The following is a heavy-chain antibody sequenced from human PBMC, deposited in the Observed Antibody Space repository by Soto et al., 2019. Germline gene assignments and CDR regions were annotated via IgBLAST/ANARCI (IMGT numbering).Heavy chain of an antibody. CDR1: GFSLSTSGVA. Sequence: QITLKESGPTLVKPTQTLTLTCTFSGFSLSTSGVAVAWIRQPPGKALEWLALIFWDDDTRYSPSLKTRLTITKDTPNTQVVLTVTSMDSADTATYVCTHRLGEFGSRMAFDYWGQGTLVTVS. CDR3: THRLGEFGSRMAFDY. J-gene: IGHJ4*02. D-gene: IGHD2-21*01. CDR2: IFWDDDT. V-gene: IGHV2-5*02.